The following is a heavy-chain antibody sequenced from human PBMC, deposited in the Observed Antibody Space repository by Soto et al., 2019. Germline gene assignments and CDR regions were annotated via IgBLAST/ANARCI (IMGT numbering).Heavy chain of an antibody. V-gene: IGHV4-34*01. CDR1: GGSFSGYY. J-gene: IGHJ6*03. CDR3: ARGFHGSGSYSLWRGYYYYYMDV. Sequence: QVQLQQWGAGLLKPSETLSLTCAVYGGSFSGYYWSWIRQPPGKGLEWIGEINHSGSTNYNPSLKSRVTISVDTSKNQFSLKLSSVTAADTAVYYCARGFHGSGSYSLWRGYYYYYMDVWGKGTTVTVSS. CDR2: INHSGST. D-gene: IGHD3-10*01.